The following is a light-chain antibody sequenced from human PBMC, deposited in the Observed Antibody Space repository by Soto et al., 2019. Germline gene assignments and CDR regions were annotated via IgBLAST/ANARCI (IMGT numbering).Light chain of an antibody. CDR2: GAS. CDR1: QSVSSN. V-gene: IGKV3-15*01. Sequence: EIVMTQSPATLSVSPGERATLSCRASQSVSSNLAWYRQKPGQAPRLLIYGASTRATGIPARFSGSGSGTEFTLTISSLQSEDFAVYYCQQYNNWPPELTFGGGTQVEIK. J-gene: IGKJ4*01. CDR3: QQYNNWPPELT.